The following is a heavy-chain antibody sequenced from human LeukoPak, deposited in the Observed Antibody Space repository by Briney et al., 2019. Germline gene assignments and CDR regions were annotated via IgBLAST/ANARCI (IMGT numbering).Heavy chain of an antibody. CDR2: IYTIGST. D-gene: IGHD3-22*01. Sequence: PSDTLSLPHTVSGGSISSGSYYGSSIRQPAGKGLEWIERIYTIGSTNYNPSLKSRVTISVDTSKNQFSLKRSSVTAADTAVYYCARHGRGSGYYAFDYWGQGTLVTVSS. CDR1: GGSISSGSYY. V-gene: IGHV4-61*02. CDR3: ARHGRGSGYYAFDY. J-gene: IGHJ4*02.